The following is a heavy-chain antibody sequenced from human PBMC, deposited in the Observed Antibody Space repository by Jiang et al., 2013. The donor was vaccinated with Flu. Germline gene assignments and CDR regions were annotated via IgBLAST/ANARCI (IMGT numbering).Heavy chain of an antibody. CDR1: GFTSSTSV. CDR3: AKERSGSYFNWFDP. V-gene: IGHV3-23*01. Sequence: VQLLESGGGFVQPGGSLRLSCAASGFTSSTSVMSWVRQAPGKGLEWVSGISVSGDTTNYADSVKGRFTISRDNSKNTLYLQMSSLRAEDTAVYYCAKERSGSYFNWFDPWGQGTLVTVSS. CDR2: ISVSGDTT. J-gene: IGHJ5*02. D-gene: IGHD3-10*01.